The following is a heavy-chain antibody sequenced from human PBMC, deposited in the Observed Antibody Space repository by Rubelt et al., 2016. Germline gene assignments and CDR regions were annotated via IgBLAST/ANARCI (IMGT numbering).Heavy chain of an antibody. D-gene: IGHD6-13*01. CDR3: ATKREWSRLIAAAGNSDY. CDR2: ISGDGGST. J-gene: IGHJ4*02. V-gene: IGHV3-43*02. CDR1: GFTFDDYA. Sequence: QLVESGGGVVQPGRSLRLSCAASGFTFDDYAMHWVRQAPGKGLEWVSLISGDGGSTYYADSVKGRFTISRDNSKNSLYLQMNSLRTEDTALYYGATKREWSRLIAAAGNSDYWGQGTLVTVSS.